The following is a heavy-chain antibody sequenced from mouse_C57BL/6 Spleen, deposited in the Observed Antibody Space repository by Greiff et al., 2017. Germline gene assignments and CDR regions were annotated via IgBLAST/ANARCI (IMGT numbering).Heavy chain of an antibody. Sequence: VQLQQSGPELVKPGASVKISCKASGYAFSSSWMNWVKQRPGKGLEWIGRIYPGDGDTNYNGKFKGKATLTADKSSSTAYMQLSSLTSEDSAVYFCARPLTGTGYFDVWGTGTTVTVSS. J-gene: IGHJ1*03. CDR3: ARPLTGTGYFDV. D-gene: IGHD4-1*01. CDR2: IYPGDGDT. CDR1: GYAFSSSW. V-gene: IGHV1-82*01.